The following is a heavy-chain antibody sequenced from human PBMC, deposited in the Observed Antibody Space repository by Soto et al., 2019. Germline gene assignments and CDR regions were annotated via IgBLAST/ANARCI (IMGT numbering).Heavy chain of an antibody. V-gene: IGHV5-10-1*01. J-gene: IGHJ6*02. CDR1: GYSFTSYW. Sequence: GESLKISCQGSGYSFTSYWISWVRQMPGKGLEWMGRIDPSDSYTNYSPSFQGHVTISADKSISTAYLQWSSLKASDTAMYYCARWDSSSYYYYGMDVWGQGTTVTVSS. CDR2: IDPSDSYT. D-gene: IGHD6-13*01. CDR3: ARWDSSSYYYYGMDV.